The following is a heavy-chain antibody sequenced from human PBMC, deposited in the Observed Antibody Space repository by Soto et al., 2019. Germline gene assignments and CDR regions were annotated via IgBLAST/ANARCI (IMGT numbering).Heavy chain of an antibody. D-gene: IGHD1-1*01. CDR3: ARDPRYSVVTPDY. Sequence: QVQLVQSGAEVKKPGASVKVSCKASGYTFSSYGISWVRQAPGQGLEWMGWISAYNGNTNYAQKLQGRVTMTTDTSTSTANMELRSLRPDDMAVYYCARDPRYSVVTPDYWGQGTLVTVSS. V-gene: IGHV1-18*03. CDR1: GYTFSSYG. J-gene: IGHJ4*02. CDR2: ISAYNGNT.